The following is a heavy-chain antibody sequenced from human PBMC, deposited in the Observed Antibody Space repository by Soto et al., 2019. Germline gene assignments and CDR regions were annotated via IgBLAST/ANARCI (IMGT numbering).Heavy chain of an antibody. CDR2: IWYDGQNK. D-gene: IGHD3-16*01. V-gene: IGHV3-33*01. J-gene: IGHJ4*02. Sequence: QLVESGGGVVQAGRSLRLSCVGSEFTFSSHGIHWVRQAPGKGLEWVAVIWYDGQNKYFADSVKGRFTISRDNSENTVFVQMNSLRPEDTALYYCATWGGDHYPSWESESWGRGTLVTVSS. CDR3: ATWGGDHYPSWESES. CDR1: EFTFSSHG.